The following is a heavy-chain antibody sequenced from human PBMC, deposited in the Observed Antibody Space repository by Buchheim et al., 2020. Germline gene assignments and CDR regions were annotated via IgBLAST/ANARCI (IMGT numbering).Heavy chain of an antibody. CDR2: IYYSGST. D-gene: IGHD3-22*01. Sequence: QLQLQESGPGLVKPSETLSLTCTVSGGSISSSSYYWGWIRQPPGKGLEWIGSIYYSGSTYYNPSLKRRVTISVDTSKNQFSLKLSSVTAADTAVYYCARRRYYYDSSGYYYNSPEFDYWGQGTL. CDR3: ARRRYYYDSSGYYYNSPEFDY. J-gene: IGHJ4*02. CDR1: GGSISSSSYY. V-gene: IGHV4-39*01.